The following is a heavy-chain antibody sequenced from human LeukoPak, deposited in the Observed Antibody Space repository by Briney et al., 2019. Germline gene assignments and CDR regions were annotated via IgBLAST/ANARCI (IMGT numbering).Heavy chain of an antibody. V-gene: IGHV4-39*01. CDR2: IYYSGST. D-gene: IGHD3-22*01. CDR3: ARHPINTYYYDSSGWA. J-gene: IGHJ5*02. CDR1: GGSISSSSYY. Sequence: PSETLSLTCTVSGGSISSSSYYWGWIRQPPGQGLEWIGSIYYSGSTYYNPSLKSRVTISVDTSKNQFSLKLSSVTAADTAVYYCARHPINTYYYDSSGWAWGQGTLVTVSS.